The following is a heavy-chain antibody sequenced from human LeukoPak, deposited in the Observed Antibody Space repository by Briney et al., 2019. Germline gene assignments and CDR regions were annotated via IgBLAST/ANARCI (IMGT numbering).Heavy chain of an antibody. CDR3: AKGGDILTGYFSPPRNYYYYGMDV. D-gene: IGHD3-9*01. CDR1: GSTFSSYA. J-gene: IGHJ6*02. CDR2: IIGSGGST. Sequence: GGSLRLSCAASGSTFSSYAMSWVRQAPGKGLECVSTIIGSGGSTYYADSVKGRFAISRDNSKNTLYLQMNSLRAEDTAVYYCAKGGDILTGYFSPPRNYYYYGMDVWGQGTTVTVSS. V-gene: IGHV3-23*01.